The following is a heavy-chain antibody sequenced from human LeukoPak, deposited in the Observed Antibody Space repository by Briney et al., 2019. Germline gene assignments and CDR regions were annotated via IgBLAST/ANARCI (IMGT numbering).Heavy chain of an antibody. CDR2: ISADNGNT. CDR3: ARVDILTGYYFFDS. Sequence: GESLKISCKGSGYSFTSYGISWVRQAPGQGLEWMGWISADNGNTYYTRNFQGRVSMTTDTSTSTAYMEVRSLRSDDTAVFYCARVDILTGYYFFDSWGQGTLVTVSS. J-gene: IGHJ4*02. CDR1: GYSFTSYG. D-gene: IGHD3-9*01. V-gene: IGHV1-18*01.